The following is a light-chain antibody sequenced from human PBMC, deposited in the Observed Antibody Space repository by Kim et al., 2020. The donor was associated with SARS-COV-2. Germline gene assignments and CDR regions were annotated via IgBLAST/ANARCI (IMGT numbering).Light chain of an antibody. CDR3: QQYDDLPPYT. J-gene: IGKJ2*01. CDR2: DAS. CDR1: QDISNY. Sequence: DIQMTQSPSSLSASVGDRVTITCQASQDISNYLNSYQQKPGKAPKLLIYDASNLETGVPSRFSGSGSGTDFTFTINSLQPEDIATYYCQQYDDLPPYTFGQGTKLEI. V-gene: IGKV1-33*01.